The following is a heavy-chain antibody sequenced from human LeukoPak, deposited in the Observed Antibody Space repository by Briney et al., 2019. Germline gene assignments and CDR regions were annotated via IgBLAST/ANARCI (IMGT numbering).Heavy chain of an antibody. J-gene: IGHJ6*03. V-gene: IGHV4-4*07. CDR3: ARDATGPGIAAAGTYYYYYYMDV. D-gene: IGHD6-13*01. CDR2: IYTSGST. CDR1: GGSISSYY. Sequence: SETLSLTCTVSGGSISSYYWSWIRQPAGKGLEWIGRIYTSGSTNYNPSLKSRVTMSVDTSKNQFSLKLSPVTAADTAVYYCARDATGPGIAAAGTYYYYYYMDVWGKGTTVTISS.